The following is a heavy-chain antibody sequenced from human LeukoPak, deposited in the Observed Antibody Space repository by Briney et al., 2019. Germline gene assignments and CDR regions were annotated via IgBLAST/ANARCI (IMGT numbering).Heavy chain of an antibody. D-gene: IGHD6-19*01. J-gene: IGHJ6*02. CDR1: GFTVSSNY. Sequence: GGSLRLSCAASGFTVSSNYMSWVRQAPGKGLEWVSAIYSGGSTYCADSVKGRFTISRDNSKNTLYLQMNSLRAEDTAVYYCARDSIAVAGEYYYGMDVWGQGTTVTVSS. CDR3: ARDSIAVAGEYYYGMDV. CDR2: IYSGGST. V-gene: IGHV3-53*01.